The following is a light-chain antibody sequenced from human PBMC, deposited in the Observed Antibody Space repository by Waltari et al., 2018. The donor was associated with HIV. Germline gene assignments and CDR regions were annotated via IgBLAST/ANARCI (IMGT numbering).Light chain of an antibody. Sequence: DIQMTQSPSSLSASVGDRVIIICRASQNIGNYLNWYRQKPGKAPNLLIYGASSLQSGVPSRFSGVGSGTSFILTISSLQPEDFATYFCQQSVNTPSTFGQGTKLESK. J-gene: IGKJ2*01. CDR3: QQSVNTPST. CDR1: QNIGNY. CDR2: GAS. V-gene: IGKV1-39*01.